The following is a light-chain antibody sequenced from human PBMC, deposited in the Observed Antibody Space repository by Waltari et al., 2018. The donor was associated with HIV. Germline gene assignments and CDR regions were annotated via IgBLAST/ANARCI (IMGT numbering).Light chain of an antibody. V-gene: IGLV1-44*01. J-gene: IGLJ3*02. CDR2: NNK. Sequence: QPVLTQPPSVSGTSGQTVTISCSANDSFVGGQFLAWYQHLPGATPRLLIYNNKHRPSGVPDRCSGSMSATSASLAIRGLQPEDEGDYYCAAWDDSLGGRGLFGGGTRLTVL. CDR1: DSFVGGQF. CDR3: AAWDDSLGGRGL.